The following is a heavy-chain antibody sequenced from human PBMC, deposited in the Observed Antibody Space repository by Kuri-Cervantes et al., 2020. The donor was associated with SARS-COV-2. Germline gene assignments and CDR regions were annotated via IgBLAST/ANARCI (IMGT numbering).Heavy chain of an antibody. V-gene: IGHV3-48*01. D-gene: IGHD2-2*01. CDR1: GFIFSRYS. CDR3: AKDPGYCSSTSCPSGAFDP. J-gene: IGHJ5*02. CDR2: ISGSSNTI. Sequence: GESLKISCEVSGFIFSRYSMNWVRQAPGKGLEWVSHISGSSNTIYYADSVKGRFTISRDNSKNTLYLQMNNLRAEDTAVYYCAKDPGYCSSTSCPSGAFDPWGQGTLVTVSS.